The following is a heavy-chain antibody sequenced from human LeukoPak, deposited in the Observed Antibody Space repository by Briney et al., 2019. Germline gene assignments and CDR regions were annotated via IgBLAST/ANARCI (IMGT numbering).Heavy chain of an antibody. V-gene: IGHV4-39*07. D-gene: IGHD2-15*01. Sequence: KPSETLSLTCTVSGGSISSSSYYWGWIRQPPGKGLEWIGSIYYSGSTNYNPSLKSRVTISVDTSKNQFSLKLSSVTAADTAVYYCAAGSGGGYYFDYWGQGTLVTVSS. CDR2: IYYSGST. J-gene: IGHJ4*02. CDR3: AAGSGGGYYFDY. CDR1: GGSISSSSYY.